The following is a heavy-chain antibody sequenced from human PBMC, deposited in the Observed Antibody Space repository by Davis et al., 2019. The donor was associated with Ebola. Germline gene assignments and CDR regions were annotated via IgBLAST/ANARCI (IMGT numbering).Heavy chain of an antibody. CDR3: AREGSSSWYAPPHYYYMDV. Sequence: GESLKISCAASGFTFSSYWMSWVRQAPGKGLEWVANIKQDGSEKYYVDSVKGRFTISRDNAKNSLYLQMNSLRAEDTAVYYCAREGSSSWYAPPHYYYMDVWGKGTTVTVSS. V-gene: IGHV3-7*01. CDR1: GFTFSSYW. J-gene: IGHJ6*03. CDR2: IKQDGSEK. D-gene: IGHD6-13*01.